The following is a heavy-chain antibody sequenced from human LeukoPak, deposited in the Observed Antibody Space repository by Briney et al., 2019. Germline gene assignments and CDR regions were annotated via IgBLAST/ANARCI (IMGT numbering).Heavy chain of an antibody. CDR2: IYSDGTT. J-gene: IGHJ6*02. CDR3: AKAPYYYDSSGYYYGWNYYYGMDV. V-gene: IGHV3-66*01. CDR1: GFTVITNY. D-gene: IGHD3-22*01. Sequence: GGSLRLSCAASGFTVITNYMSWARQAPGKGLEWVSVIYSDGTTHYADSVKGRFTISRDNSKNTLYLQMNSLRAEDTAVYYCAKAPYYYDSSGYYYGWNYYYGMDVWGQGTTVTVSS.